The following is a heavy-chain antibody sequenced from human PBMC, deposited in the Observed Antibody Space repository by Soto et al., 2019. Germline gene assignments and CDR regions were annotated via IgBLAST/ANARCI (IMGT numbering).Heavy chain of an antibody. D-gene: IGHD2-21*02. Sequence: SETLSLTCAVSGGSISSSNWWSWVRQPPGKGLEWIGEIYHSGSTNYNPSLKSRVTISVDKSKNQFSLKLSSVTAADTAVYYCARVCLKRHIVVVTAISYFDYWGQGTLVTVSS. CDR1: GGSISSSNW. J-gene: IGHJ4*02. CDR2: IYHSGST. CDR3: ARVCLKRHIVVVTAISYFDY. V-gene: IGHV4-4*02.